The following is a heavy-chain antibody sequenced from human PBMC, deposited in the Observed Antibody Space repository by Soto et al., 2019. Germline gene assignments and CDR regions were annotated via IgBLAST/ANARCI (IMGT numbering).Heavy chain of an antibody. D-gene: IGHD1-7*01. CDR2: INPSADSSTSGGSA. J-gene: IGHJ6*02. CDR3: ARDANYALTFHYYGMDV. CDR1: GYPFTTYY. Sequence: ASVKVSCKASGYPFTTYYIHWVRQAPGHGPEWMGIINPSADSSTSGGSASYAQKFQGRVTLTRDTSASTVYMELSSLGSEDTAIYYCARDANYALTFHYYGMDVWG. V-gene: IGHV1-46*01.